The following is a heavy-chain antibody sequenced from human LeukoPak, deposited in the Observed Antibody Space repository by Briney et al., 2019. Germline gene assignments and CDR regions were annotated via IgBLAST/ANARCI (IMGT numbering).Heavy chain of an antibody. CDR2: TYYRSKWYN. V-gene: IGHV6-1*01. CDR1: GDSVSSNSAA. Sequence: SQTLSLTCAISGDSVSSNSAAWNWIRQSPSRGLEWLGRTYYRSKWYNDYAVSVKSRITINPDTSKNQFSLQLNSVTPEDTAVYYCARDREIAVAGKFHYGMDVWGQGTTVTASS. J-gene: IGHJ6*02. CDR3: ARDREIAVAGKFHYGMDV. D-gene: IGHD6-19*01.